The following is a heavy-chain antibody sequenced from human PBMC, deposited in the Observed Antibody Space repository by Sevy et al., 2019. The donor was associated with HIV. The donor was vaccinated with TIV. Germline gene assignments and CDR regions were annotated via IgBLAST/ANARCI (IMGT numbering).Heavy chain of an antibody. Sequence: ASVKVSCKVSGYTLTELSMHWVRQAPGKGLEWMGGFDPEDGETIYAQKFQGRVTMTEDTSTDTAYMELSSLRSGDTAVYYCATETPTVTTWSYWYFDLWGRGTLVTVSS. CDR1: GYTLTELS. J-gene: IGHJ2*01. CDR2: FDPEDGET. V-gene: IGHV1-24*01. D-gene: IGHD4-17*01. CDR3: ATETPTVTTWSYWYFDL.